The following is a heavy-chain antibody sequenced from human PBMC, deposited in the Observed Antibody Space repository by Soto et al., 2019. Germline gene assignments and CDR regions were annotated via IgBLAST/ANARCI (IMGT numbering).Heavy chain of an antibody. J-gene: IGHJ6*02. D-gene: IGHD3-3*01. V-gene: IGHV3-23*01. CDR3: AKDLGYDFWSGSSGMDV. CDR2: ISGSAAST. CDR1: GFTFSSYA. Sequence: GGSLRLSCAASGFTFSSYAMTWVRQAPGKGLEWVSVISGSAASTYHADSVKGRFSISRDNSKNTLYLQMNSLRAEDTAVYYCAKDLGYDFWSGSSGMDVWGQGSTVTVSS.